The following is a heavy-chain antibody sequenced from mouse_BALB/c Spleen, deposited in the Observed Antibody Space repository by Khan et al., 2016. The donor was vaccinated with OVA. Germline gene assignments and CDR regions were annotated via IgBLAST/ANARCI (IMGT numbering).Heavy chain of an antibody. CDR3: TRSYYGSSGFDY. V-gene: IGHV1-15*01. D-gene: IGHD1-1*01. CDR2: IDPETGGT. CDR1: GYTFTDYE. Sequence: QVQLQQSGAELVRPGASVTLSCKASGYTFTDYEMHWVKQTPVHGLEWIGAIDPETGGTAYNQKFTGKATLTADKSSSTAYMELRSLTSADSAVYYCTRSYYGSSGFDYWGQGTTLTGAS. J-gene: IGHJ2*01.